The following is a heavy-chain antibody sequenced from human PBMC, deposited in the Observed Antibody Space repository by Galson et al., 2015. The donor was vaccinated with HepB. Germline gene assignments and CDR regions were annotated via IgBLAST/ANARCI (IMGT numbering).Heavy chain of an antibody. CDR2: ISASGT. CDR3: ARDQPYGRNDAFDI. CDR1: GLTFSSNA. V-gene: IGHV3-23*01. Sequence: SLRLSCAASGLTFSSNAMSWVRQAPGEGLEWVSAISASGTYCADSVKGRFIFSRDNSLNTLYLQMNSVRAEDTAVYYCARDQPYGRNDAFDIWGQGTMVTVSS. J-gene: IGHJ3*02. D-gene: IGHD2-2*01.